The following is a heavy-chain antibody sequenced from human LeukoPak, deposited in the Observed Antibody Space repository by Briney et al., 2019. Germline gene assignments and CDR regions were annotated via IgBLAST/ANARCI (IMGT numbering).Heavy chain of an antibody. CDR1: GGSISSGSYY. CDR2: IYTSGST. Sequence: PSETLSLTCTVSGGSISSGSYYWSWIRQPAGKGLEWIGRIYTSGSTNYNPSLKSRVTISVDTSKNQFSLKLSSVTAADTAVYYCAREFIAVAATFDYWGQGTLVTVSS. V-gene: IGHV4-61*02. J-gene: IGHJ4*02. D-gene: IGHD6-19*01. CDR3: AREFIAVAATFDY.